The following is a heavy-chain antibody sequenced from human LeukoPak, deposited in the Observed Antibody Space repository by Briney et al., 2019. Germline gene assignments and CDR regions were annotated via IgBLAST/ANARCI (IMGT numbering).Heavy chain of an antibody. CDR3: AKVVGFYYYSGVDV. Sequence: GGSLRLSCAAPGFTFSSYGMHWVRQAPGKGLEWVAVISYDGSNKYYADSVKGRFTISRDNSKNTLYLQMNSLRAEDTAIYYCAKVVGFYYYSGVDVWGQGTTVTVS. J-gene: IGHJ6*02. CDR1: GFTFSSYG. D-gene: IGHD2-15*01. V-gene: IGHV3-30*18. CDR2: ISYDGSNK.